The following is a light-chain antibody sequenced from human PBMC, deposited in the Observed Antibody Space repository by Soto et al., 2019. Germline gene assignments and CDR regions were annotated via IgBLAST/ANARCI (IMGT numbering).Light chain of an antibody. CDR1: GSDVASYDY. CDR3: SSYADTNNLV. CDR2: EVT. V-gene: IGLV2-8*01. Sequence: QSALTQPPSASGSPGQSVTISCTGTGSDVASYDYVSWYQQHPGKAPKLIIYEVTKRPSRVPDRFSASKSGTTASLTVSGLQAEDEADYYCSSYADTNNLVFGGGTKLTVL. J-gene: IGLJ2*01.